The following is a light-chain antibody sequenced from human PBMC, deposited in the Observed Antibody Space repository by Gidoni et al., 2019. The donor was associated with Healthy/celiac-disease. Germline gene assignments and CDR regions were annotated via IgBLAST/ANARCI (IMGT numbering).Light chain of an antibody. V-gene: IGKV3-15*01. CDR3: QQYNNWPQKT. Sequence: EIVLTQSPATLSVSPGERATLSCRASQSVSSNLAWYQQKPGQAPRLLIYGAYSRATGIPASVSGSGSGTEFTLTISSLQSEDFAVYYCQQYNNWPQKTFGQGTKVEIK. CDR1: QSVSSN. J-gene: IGKJ1*01. CDR2: GAY.